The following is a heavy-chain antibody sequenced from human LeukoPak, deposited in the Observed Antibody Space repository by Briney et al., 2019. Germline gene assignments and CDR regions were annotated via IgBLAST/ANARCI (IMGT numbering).Heavy chain of an antibody. V-gene: IGHV1-18*01. CDR3: ARGMGSTTFADFDY. CDR1: GYALTTSG. Sequence: ASVTVSCTASGYALTTSGITWVRQAPGQGLEWMGWISTYSGNTNYAQGLQGRVSLTTDTSTSTIYLELRSLRSDDTAVYYCARGMGSTTFADFDYWGQGTLVIVSS. CDR2: ISTYSGNT. D-gene: IGHD2-2*01. J-gene: IGHJ4*02.